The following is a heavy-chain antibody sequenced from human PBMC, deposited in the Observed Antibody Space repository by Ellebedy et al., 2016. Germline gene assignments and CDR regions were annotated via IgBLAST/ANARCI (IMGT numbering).Heavy chain of an antibody. CDR3: AKGRYSGYD. CDR2: ISGSGGST. CDR1: GFTFSTYA. Sequence: GESLKISXTASGFTFSTYAMSWVRQAPGKGLEWVSGISGSGGSTYYADSVRGRFTISRDNSKNTLYLQMNSLRAEDTAVYYCAKGRYSGYDWGQGTLVTVSS. V-gene: IGHV3-23*01. D-gene: IGHD5-12*01. J-gene: IGHJ4*02.